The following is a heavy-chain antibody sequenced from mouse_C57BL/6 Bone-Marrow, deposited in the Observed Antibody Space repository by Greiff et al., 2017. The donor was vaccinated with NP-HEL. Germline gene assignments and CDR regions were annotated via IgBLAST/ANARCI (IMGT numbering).Heavy chain of an antibody. CDR1: GYTFTSYW. CDR3: ARGLYYYGSSF. Sequence: QVQLQQPGAELVKPGASVKMSCKASGYTFTSYWITWVKPRPGQGLEWIGDIYPGSGSTNYNEKFKSKVTLTVDTSSSTAYMQLSSLTSEDSAVYYCARGLYYYGSSFWGQGTLVTVSA. D-gene: IGHD1-1*01. V-gene: IGHV1-55*01. J-gene: IGHJ3*01. CDR2: IYPGSGST.